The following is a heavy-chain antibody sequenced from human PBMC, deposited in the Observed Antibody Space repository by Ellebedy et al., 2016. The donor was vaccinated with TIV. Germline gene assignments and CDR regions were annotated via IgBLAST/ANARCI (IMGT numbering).Heavy chain of an antibody. CDR3: SRAPRWYYDFWSGSAYVDY. J-gene: IGHJ4*02. V-gene: IGHV1-18*01. CDR2: ISAYNGNT. Sequence: ASVKVSCKASGYTFSSYGFSWVRQAPGQGLEWMGWISAYNGNTKYAQKLQDRVTMTTETSITTAYMELRSLRSDDTAVYYWSRAPRWYYDFWSGSAYVDYWGQGTLVTVSS. CDR1: GYTFSSYG. D-gene: IGHD3-3*01.